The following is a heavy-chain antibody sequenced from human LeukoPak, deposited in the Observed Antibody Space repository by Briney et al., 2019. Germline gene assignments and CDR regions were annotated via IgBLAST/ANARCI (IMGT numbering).Heavy chain of an antibody. CDR1: GGSISSGSYY. CDR3: ARGPSYYDRSGYYYGFDY. D-gene: IGHD3-22*01. V-gene: IGHV4-61*02. J-gene: IGHJ4*02. Sequence: SQALSLTCTVSGGSISSGSYYWSWIRQPAGKGLEWIGRIYTSGSTNYNPSLKSRVTISVDTSKNQFSLKLSSVTAADTAVYYCARGPSYYDRSGYYYGFDYWGQGTLVTVSS. CDR2: IYTSGST.